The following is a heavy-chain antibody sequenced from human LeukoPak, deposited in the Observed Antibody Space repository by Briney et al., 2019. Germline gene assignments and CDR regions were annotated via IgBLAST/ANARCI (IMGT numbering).Heavy chain of an antibody. Sequence: GGSLRLSCAASGLTFSSYAMSWVRQAPGKGLEWVSAISGSSGHTYYADSVKGRFTISRDNSKNTLYLQMNSLRAEDTAVYYCAMPHEVVVISDLDYWGQGTLVTVSS. CDR1: GLTFSSYA. V-gene: IGHV3-23*01. D-gene: IGHD3-22*01. CDR3: AMPHEVVVISDLDY. CDR2: ISGSSGHT. J-gene: IGHJ4*02.